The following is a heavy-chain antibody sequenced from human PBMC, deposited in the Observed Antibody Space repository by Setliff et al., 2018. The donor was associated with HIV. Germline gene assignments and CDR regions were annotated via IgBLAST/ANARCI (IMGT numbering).Heavy chain of an antibody. Sequence: LRLSCATSGFTFDISDMSWVRQAPGKGLEWVSSISSGGIIKKYSGSVKGRFTISRDNSNDTVYLQMSSLKTEDTAVYYCTASYDILTGYYKQIDYWGQGTLVTVSS. V-gene: IGHV3-23*01. CDR3: TASYDILTGYYKQIDY. J-gene: IGHJ4*02. D-gene: IGHD3-9*01. CDR2: ISSGGIIK. CDR1: GFTFDISD.